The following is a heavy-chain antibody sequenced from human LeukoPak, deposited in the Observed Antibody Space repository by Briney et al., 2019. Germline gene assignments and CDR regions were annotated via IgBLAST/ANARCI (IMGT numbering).Heavy chain of an antibody. Sequence: PSETLSLTCTVSGGSISSGSYYWSWIRQPAGKGLEWIGRIYTRGSTNYNPSLKSRVTISVDTSKNQFSLKLSSVTAADTAVYYCARGSYSSSWYGFDGDYYYYMDVWGKGTTVTVSS. CDR2: IYTRGST. V-gene: IGHV4-61*02. CDR1: GGSISSGSYY. J-gene: IGHJ6*03. CDR3: ARGSYSSSWYGFDGDYYYYMDV. D-gene: IGHD6-13*01.